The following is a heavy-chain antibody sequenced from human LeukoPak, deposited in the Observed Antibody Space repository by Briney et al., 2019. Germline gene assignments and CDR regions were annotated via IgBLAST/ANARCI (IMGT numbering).Heavy chain of an antibody. CDR1: GFTFSSYA. J-gene: IGHJ3*02. CDR3: ARSIYASGSFYTFDI. Sequence: GGSLRLSCAASGFTFSSYAMSWVRQPPGKGLEWVSAISGSGGSTYYADSVKGRFTISRDNSKNTLYLQMNTLRAEDTAVYYCARSIYASGSFYTFDIWGQGTMVTVSS. V-gene: IGHV3-23*01. CDR2: ISGSGGST. D-gene: IGHD3-10*01.